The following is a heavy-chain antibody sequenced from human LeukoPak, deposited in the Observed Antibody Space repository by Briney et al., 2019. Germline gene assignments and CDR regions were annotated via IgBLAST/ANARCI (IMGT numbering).Heavy chain of an antibody. CDR1: GYTFINYG. V-gene: IGHV1-46*01. D-gene: IGHD6-6*01. CDR3: ARGSYSSSFTSFDY. Sequence: GASVKVSCKASGYTFINYGITWVRQAPGQGLEWMGIINPSGGSTSYAQKFQGRVTMTRDTSTNTVYMELSSLRSEDTAVYYCARGSYSSSFTSFDYWGQGTLVTVSS. CDR2: INPSGGST. J-gene: IGHJ4*02.